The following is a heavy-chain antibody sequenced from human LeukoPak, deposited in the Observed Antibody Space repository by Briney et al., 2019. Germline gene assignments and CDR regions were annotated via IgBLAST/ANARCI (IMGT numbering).Heavy chain of an antibody. CDR3: SRLRGYSYGYGDY. CDR1: GFTFSSYS. V-gene: IGHV3-48*04. J-gene: IGHJ4*02. D-gene: IGHD5-18*01. Sequence: GGSLRLSCAASGFTFSSYSMNWVRQAPGKGLEWASYISSSGSTIDYADSVKGRFTISRDNAKNSLYLQMNSLRAEDTAVYYCSRLRGYSYGYGDYWGQGTLVTVSS. CDR2: ISSSGSTI.